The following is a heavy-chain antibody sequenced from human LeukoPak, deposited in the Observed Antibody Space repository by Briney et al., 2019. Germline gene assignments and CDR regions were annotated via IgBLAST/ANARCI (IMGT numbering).Heavy chain of an antibody. CDR2: ISGGGDKT. CDR3: AKDLALAGTGGGFDV. D-gene: IGHD6-19*01. J-gene: IGHJ3*01. V-gene: IGHV3-23*01. Sequence: HTGGPLRLSCAASGFTFTTYAINWVRQAPGKGLEWVSGISGGGDKTYYADSVNGRFTISRDNSKNTVSLQMSSLRAEDTALYYCAKDLALAGTGGGFDVWGQGTRVAVSS. CDR1: GFTFTTYA.